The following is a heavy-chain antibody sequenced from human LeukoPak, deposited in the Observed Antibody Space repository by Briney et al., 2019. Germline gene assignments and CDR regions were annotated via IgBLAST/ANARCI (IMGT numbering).Heavy chain of an antibody. Sequence: SETLSLTCTVSGGSISSYYWSWIRQPAGKGLEWIGRIYTSGSTNYNPSLKSRVTMSVDTSKNQFSLKLSSVTAADTAVYYCARGEQLVTSYYYYYYMDVWGKGTTVTVSS. J-gene: IGHJ6*03. D-gene: IGHD6-6*01. CDR1: GGSISSYY. V-gene: IGHV4-4*07. CDR2: IYTSGST. CDR3: ARGEQLVTSYYYYYYMDV.